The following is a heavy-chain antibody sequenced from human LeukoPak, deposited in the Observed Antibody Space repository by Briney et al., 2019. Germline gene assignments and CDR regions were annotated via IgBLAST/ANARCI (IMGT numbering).Heavy chain of an antibody. CDR3: ARRGRGRSSNFDY. CDR1: GYSISSGYY. V-gene: IGHV4-38-2*02. CDR2: IYHSGST. J-gene: IGHJ4*02. D-gene: IGHD3-16*01. Sequence: SETLSLTCTVSGYSISSGYYWGWIQQPPGKGLEWIGSIYHSGSTYYNPSLKSRVTISVDTSKNQFSLKLSSVTAADTAVYYCARRGRGRSSNFDYWGQGTLVTVSS.